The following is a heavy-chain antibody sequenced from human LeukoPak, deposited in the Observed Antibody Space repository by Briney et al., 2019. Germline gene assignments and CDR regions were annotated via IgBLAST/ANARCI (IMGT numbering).Heavy chain of an antibody. V-gene: IGHV4-4*07. CDR3: ARDGAGTSGWFDP. CDR2: IYTSGNT. J-gene: IGHJ5*02. CDR1: GGSISGYY. Sequence: PSETLSLTCTVSGGSISGYYWSWIRQPAGKGLEWIGRIYTSGNTNYNPSLRSRVTMSLDTSKSQFSLKLSSVTAAVTAVYYCARDGAGTSGWFDPWGPGNLVTV. D-gene: IGHD6-13*01.